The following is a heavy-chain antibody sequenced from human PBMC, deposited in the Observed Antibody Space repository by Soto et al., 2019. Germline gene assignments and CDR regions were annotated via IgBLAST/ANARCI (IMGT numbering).Heavy chain of an antibody. CDR2: INHSGST. CDR3: ARSRCSGGSCPYNDY. V-gene: IGHV4-34*01. Sequence: QVQLQQWGAGLLKPSETLSLTCAVYGGSFSGYYWSWIRQPPGKGLEWIGEINHSGSTNYNPSLKSRVTISVDTSKNQFSLKLSSVTAADTAVYYCARSRCSGGSCPYNDYWGQGTLVTVSS. D-gene: IGHD2-15*01. CDR1: GGSFSGYY. J-gene: IGHJ4*02.